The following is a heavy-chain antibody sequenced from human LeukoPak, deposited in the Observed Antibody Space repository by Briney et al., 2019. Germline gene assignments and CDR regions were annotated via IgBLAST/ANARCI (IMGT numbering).Heavy chain of an antibody. V-gene: IGHV3-33*06. CDR2: IWDDGSYK. D-gene: IGHD1-26*01. CDR3: AKPTRGSGSFLIDY. CDR1: GFSFSNYG. Sequence: PGGSLRLSCAASGFSFSNYGMHWVRQAPGKGLGWVAVIWDDGSYKYYADSVKGRFTISRDNSENTLYLQMNSLRAEDTAVYYCAKPTRGSGSFLIDYWGQGTLVTVSS. J-gene: IGHJ4*02.